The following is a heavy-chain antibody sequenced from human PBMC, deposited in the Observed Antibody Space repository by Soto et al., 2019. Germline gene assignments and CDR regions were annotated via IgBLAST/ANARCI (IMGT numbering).Heavy chain of an antibody. D-gene: IGHD1-7*01. CDR2: ISAYNGNT. V-gene: IGHV1-18*04. CDR3: ARAITGTSHYGMDV. Sequence: GASVKVSCKASGYTFTSYGISWVRQAPGQGLEWMGCISAYNGNTNYAQNLQGRVTMPTDTPTSTAYMELRSLRSDDTAVYYCARAITGTSHYGMDVGGQGTTVPVS. J-gene: IGHJ6*02. CDR1: GYTFTSYG.